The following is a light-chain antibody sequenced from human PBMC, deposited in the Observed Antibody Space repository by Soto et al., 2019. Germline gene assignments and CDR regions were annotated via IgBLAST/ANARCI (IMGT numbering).Light chain of an antibody. J-gene: IGKJ4*01. V-gene: IGKV1-13*01. Sequence: AIQLTQSPSSLSASVGDRVTITCRASQGISSALACYQQKPGKAPKSLIYDASSLESGVPSRFSGSGSGTDFTLTISSLQPEDFATYYCQQFNNYPLTFGGGTKVEIK. CDR2: DAS. CDR3: QQFNNYPLT. CDR1: QGISSA.